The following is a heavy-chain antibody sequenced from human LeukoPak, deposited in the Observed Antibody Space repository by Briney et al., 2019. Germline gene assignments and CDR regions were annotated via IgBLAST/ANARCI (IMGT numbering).Heavy chain of an antibody. CDR3: AKSLSSSWYDWFDP. CDR1: GFTFDDYA. CDR2: ISWNSGSI. Sequence: PGGSLRLSCAASGFTFDDYAMSWVRQAPGKGLEWVSGISWNSGSIGYADSVKGRFTISRDNAKNSLYLQMNSLRAEDTALYYCAKSLSSSWYDWFDPWGQGTLVTVSS. V-gene: IGHV3-9*01. D-gene: IGHD6-13*01. J-gene: IGHJ5*02.